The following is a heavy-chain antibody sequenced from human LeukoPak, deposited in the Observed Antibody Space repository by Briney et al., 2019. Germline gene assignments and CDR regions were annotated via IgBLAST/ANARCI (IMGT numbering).Heavy chain of an antibody. V-gene: IGHV4-39*01. J-gene: IGHJ5*02. CDR2: IYYSGST. CDR3: ARQVNWFDP. Sequence: PSETLSLTCTVSGGSISSSSYYWGWNRQPPGKGLEWIGSIYYSGSTYYNPSLKSRVTISVDTSKNQFSLKLSSVAAADTAVYYCARQVNWFDPWGQGTLVTVSS. CDR1: GGSISSSSYY.